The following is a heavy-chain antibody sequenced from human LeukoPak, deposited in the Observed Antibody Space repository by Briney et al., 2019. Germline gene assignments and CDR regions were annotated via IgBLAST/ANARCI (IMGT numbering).Heavy chain of an antibody. D-gene: IGHD3-10*01. CDR3: ARGKGSGSYYNDWFDP. V-gene: IGHV4-4*07. CDR2: IYTSGST. J-gene: IGHJ5*02. Sequence: KPSETLSLTCTVSGGSISSYYWSWIRQPAGKGLEWIGRIYTSGSTNYNPSLKSRVTMSVDTSKNQFSLKLSSVTAADTAVYYCARGKGSGSYYNDWFDPWGQGTLVTVSS. CDR1: GGSISSYY.